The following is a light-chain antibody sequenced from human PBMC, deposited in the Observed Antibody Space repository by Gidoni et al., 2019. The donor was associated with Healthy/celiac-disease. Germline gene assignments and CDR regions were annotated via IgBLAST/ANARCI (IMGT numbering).Light chain of an antibody. CDR1: QSVSSY. V-gene: IGKV3-11*01. CDR3: QQRSNWPIT. CDR2: DAS. J-gene: IGKJ5*01. Sequence: EIVLTQCPATLSLYPGERATLSCRASQSVSSYLAWYQQNPGQAPRLLIYDASHRATGTPARFSGSGSGTDFTLTISSLEPEDFAVYSCQQRSNWPITFGQGTRLEIK.